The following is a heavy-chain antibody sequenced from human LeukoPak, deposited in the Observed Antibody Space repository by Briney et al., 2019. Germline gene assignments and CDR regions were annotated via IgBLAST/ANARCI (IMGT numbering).Heavy chain of an antibody. J-gene: IGHJ4*02. V-gene: IGHV4-39*07. CDR3: ARVGFRVRGVEYFDY. CDR2: IYYSGST. D-gene: IGHD3-10*01. CDR1: GGSISSSSYY. Sequence: PSQTLSLTCTVSGGSISSSSYYWGWIRQPPGKGLEWIGSIYYSGSTYYNPSLKSRVTISVDTSKNQFSLKLSSVTAADTAVYYCARVGFRVRGVEYFDYWGQGTLVTVSS.